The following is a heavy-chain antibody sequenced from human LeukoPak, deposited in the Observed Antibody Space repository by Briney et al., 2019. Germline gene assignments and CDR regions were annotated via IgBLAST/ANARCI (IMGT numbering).Heavy chain of an antibody. D-gene: IGHD3-3*01. CDR1: GFNFGNYW. J-gene: IGHJ5*02. Sequence: GGSLRLSCAASGFNFGNYWMHWVRQAPGKGLVWVSRIKGDGSHTIYADSVKGRFTISRDNAKNTLYLQMKSLRAEDTAVYYCARDPGVLEWLSDGSFDPWGQGTLVTVSS. CDR3: ARDPGVLEWLSDGSFDP. CDR2: IKGDGSHT. V-gene: IGHV3-74*01.